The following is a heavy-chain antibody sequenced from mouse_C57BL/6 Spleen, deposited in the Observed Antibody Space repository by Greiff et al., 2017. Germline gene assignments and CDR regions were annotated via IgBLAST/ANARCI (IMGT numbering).Heavy chain of an antibody. CDR2: IWGDGST. CDR3: ANYYCTSWFAY. V-gene: IGHV2-3*01. Sequence: VKLVESGPGLVAPSQSLSITCTVSGFSLTGYGVSWVRQPPGKGLEWLGVIWGDGSTNYHSALISRLSISKDNSKSQVFLKLISLQTDDTSTYYCANYYCTSWFAYWGQGTLVTVSA. CDR1: GFSLTGYG. J-gene: IGHJ3*01. D-gene: IGHD2-1*01.